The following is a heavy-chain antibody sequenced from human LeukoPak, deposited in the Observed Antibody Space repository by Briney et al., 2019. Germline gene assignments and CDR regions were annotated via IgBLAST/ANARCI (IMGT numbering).Heavy chain of an antibody. V-gene: IGHV3-23*01. CDR1: GFTFNNYP. Sequence: GGSLRLSCAASGFTFNNYPMTWVRQAPGKGLQWVSAIRPSDGSTFYADSVMGRFTISRDSSKNTLYLQMNSLRAEDTALYYCAKLTSGWFEDFWGQGTLVTVSS. D-gene: IGHD6-19*01. J-gene: IGHJ4*02. CDR3: AKLTSGWFEDF. CDR2: IRPSDGST.